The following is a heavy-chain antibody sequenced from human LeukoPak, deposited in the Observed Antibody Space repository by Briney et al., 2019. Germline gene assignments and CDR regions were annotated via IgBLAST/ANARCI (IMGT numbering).Heavy chain of an antibody. Sequence: GASVKVSCKASGYTFTSYGISWVRQAPGQGLEWMGWISAYNGNTNYAQKLQGRVTMTTDTSTSTAYMELRSLRTDDTAVYYCARDGPHYDFWSGYPATYSDYWGQGTLVTVSS. CDR3: ARDGPHYDFWSGYPATYSDY. CDR1: GYTFTSYG. CDR2: ISAYNGNT. J-gene: IGHJ4*02. V-gene: IGHV1-18*01. D-gene: IGHD3-3*01.